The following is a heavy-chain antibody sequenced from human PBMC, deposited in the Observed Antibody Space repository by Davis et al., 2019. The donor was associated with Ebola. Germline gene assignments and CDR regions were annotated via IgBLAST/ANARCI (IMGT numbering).Heavy chain of an antibody. CDR2: FDPGDGET. V-gene: IGHV1-24*01. CDR1: GYTLTELS. CDR3: AADLAVAGTCDFDY. J-gene: IGHJ4*02. Sequence: AASVKVSCKVSGYTLTELSMHWVRQAPGKGLEWMGGFDPGDGETIYAQKFQGRVTMTEDTSTDTAYMELSSLRSEDTAVYYCAADLAVAGTCDFDYWGQGTLVTVSS. D-gene: IGHD6-19*01.